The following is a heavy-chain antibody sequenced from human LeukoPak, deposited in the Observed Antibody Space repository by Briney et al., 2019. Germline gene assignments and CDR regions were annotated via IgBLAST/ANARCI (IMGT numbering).Heavy chain of an antibody. D-gene: IGHD3-10*01. V-gene: IGHV3-23*01. Sequence: GGSLRLSCAASGFTFSSYAMSWVRQAPGKGLEWVSVISGSGVSTYYADSVKGRFTISRDNSKNTVYLKMNSLRAEDTAVYYCAKDRGFDISYNWFEPWGQGTLVTVSS. CDR3: AKDRGFDISYNWFEP. J-gene: IGHJ5*02. CDR2: ISGSGVST. CDR1: GFTFSSYA.